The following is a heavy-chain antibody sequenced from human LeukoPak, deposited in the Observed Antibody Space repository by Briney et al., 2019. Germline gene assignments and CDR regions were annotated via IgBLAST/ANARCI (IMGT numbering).Heavy chain of an antibody. CDR3: ATHPLLDY. CDR1: GDSISRDNYY. J-gene: IGHJ4*02. D-gene: IGHD3-16*02. Sequence: SETLSLTCTVSGDSISRDNYYWGWIRQPPGEGLEWIGSIYYSGSTYYNPSLKSRVSISVDPSKSQFSLKLTSVTAADTAVYYCATHPLLDYWGQGSLVTVSS. V-gene: IGHV4-39*01. CDR2: IYYSGST.